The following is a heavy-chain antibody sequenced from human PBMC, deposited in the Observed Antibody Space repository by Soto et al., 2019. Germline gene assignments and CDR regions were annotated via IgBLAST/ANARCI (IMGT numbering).Heavy chain of an antibody. J-gene: IGHJ4*02. D-gene: IGHD4-17*01. CDR1: GGAFNNYI. V-gene: IGHV1-69*01. Sequence: QVQLVQSGAEVKKPGSSVKVSCKASGGAFNNYIFDWVRQAPGQGLEWMGGIIPMFGTPKYAQTFKDRITISAEVSTGMAYMELTSLRFDDTAVYYCARGRDQPTVVLYFDSWGEGTRGTVSS. CDR2: IIPMFGTP. CDR3: ARGRDQPTVVLYFDS.